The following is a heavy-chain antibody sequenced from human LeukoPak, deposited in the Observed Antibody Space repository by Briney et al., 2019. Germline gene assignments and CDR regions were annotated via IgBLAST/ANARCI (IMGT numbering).Heavy chain of an antibody. CDR3: ARHRYEYSSSPEFDY. CDR2: IYTSGST. Sequence: SETLSLTCTVSGGSISSYYWSWIRQPPGKGLEWIGYIYTSGSTNYNPSLKGRVTISVDTSKNQFSLKLSSVTAADTAVYYCARHRYEYSSSPEFDYWGQGSLVTVSS. D-gene: IGHD6-6*01. CDR1: GGSISSYY. J-gene: IGHJ4*02. V-gene: IGHV4-4*09.